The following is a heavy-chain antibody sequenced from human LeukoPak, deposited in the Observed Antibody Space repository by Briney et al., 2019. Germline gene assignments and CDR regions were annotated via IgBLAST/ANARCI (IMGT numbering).Heavy chain of an antibody. CDR3: AKDLGSYSGSWKDDAFDI. V-gene: IGHV3-23*01. Sequence: GGSLRLSCAASGFTLSSYAVSWIRQAPGKGLEWVAAVSGGGSSSYADSVKGRFTISRDNSKNTLYLQMNSLRAEDTAVYYCAKDLGSYSGSWKDDAFDIWGQGTMVSVSS. D-gene: IGHD6-13*01. J-gene: IGHJ3*02. CDR2: VSGGGSS. CDR1: GFTLSSYA.